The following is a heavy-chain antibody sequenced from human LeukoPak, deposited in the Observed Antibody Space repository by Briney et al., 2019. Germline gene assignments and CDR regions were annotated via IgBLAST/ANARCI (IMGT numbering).Heavy chain of an antibody. V-gene: IGHV1-69*04. Sequence: GASVKVSCKASGGTFSSYAISWVRQAPGQGLEWIGRIIPILGIANYAQKFQGRVTITADKSTSTAYMELSSLRSEDTAVYYCASSPGYCSGGSCYSGYWGQGTLVTVSS. J-gene: IGHJ4*02. D-gene: IGHD2-15*01. CDR1: GGTFSSYA. CDR3: ASSPGYCSGGSCYSGY. CDR2: IIPILGIA.